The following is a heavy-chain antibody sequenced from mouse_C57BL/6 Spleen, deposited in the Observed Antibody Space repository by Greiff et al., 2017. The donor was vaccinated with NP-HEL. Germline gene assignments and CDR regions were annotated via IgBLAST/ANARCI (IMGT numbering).Heavy chain of an antibody. CDR1: GYAFSSYW. J-gene: IGHJ1*03. Sequence: VQLQQSGAELVKPGASVKISCKASGYAFSSYWMNWVKQRPGKGLEWIGQIYPGDGDTNYNEKFKGKATLTADKSSSTAYMQLSSLTSEDSAVYFCARRYYDYDWYFDVWGTGTTVTVSS. D-gene: IGHD2-4*01. V-gene: IGHV1-80*01. CDR3: ARRYYDYDWYFDV. CDR2: IYPGDGDT.